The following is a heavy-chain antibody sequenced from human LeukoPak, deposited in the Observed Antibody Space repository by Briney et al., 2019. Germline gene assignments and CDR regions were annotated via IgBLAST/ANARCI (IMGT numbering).Heavy chain of an antibody. CDR1: GYTFTGYY. J-gene: IGHJ4*02. Sequence: ASVKVSCKASGYTFTGYYMHWVRQAPGQGLEWMGWINPNSGGTNYAQKFQGRVTMTRDMSTSTVYMELSSLRSEDTAVYYCATTQYGSGSYYNWGQGTLVTVSS. CDR2: INPNSGGT. CDR3: ATTQYGSGSYYN. V-gene: IGHV1-2*02. D-gene: IGHD3-10*01.